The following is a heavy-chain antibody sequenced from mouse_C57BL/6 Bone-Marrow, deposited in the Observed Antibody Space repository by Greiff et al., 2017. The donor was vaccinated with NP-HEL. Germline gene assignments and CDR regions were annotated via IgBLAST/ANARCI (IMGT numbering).Heavy chain of an antibody. V-gene: IGHV5-16*01. Sequence: EVQRVESEGGLVQPGSSMKLSCTASGFTFSDYYMAWVRQVPEKGLEWVANINYDGSSTYYLDSLKSRFIISRDNAKNILYLQMSSLKSEDTATYYCARGGYYGSSGGYWYFDVWGTGTTVTVSS. CDR2: INYDGSST. D-gene: IGHD1-1*01. J-gene: IGHJ1*03. CDR3: ARGGYYGSSGGYWYFDV. CDR1: GFTFSDYY.